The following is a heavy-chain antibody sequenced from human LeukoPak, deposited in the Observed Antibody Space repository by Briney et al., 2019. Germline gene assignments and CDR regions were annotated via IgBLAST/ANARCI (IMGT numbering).Heavy chain of an antibody. Sequence: ASVKVSCKASGYTFTGYYMHWVRQAPGQGLEWMGGIIPIFGTANYAQKFQGRVTITADESTSTAYMELSSLRSEDTAVYYCARVKIQLLSDYYYYYMDVWGKGTTVTVSS. D-gene: IGHD2-2*01. CDR3: ARVKIQLLSDYYYYYMDV. V-gene: IGHV1-69*13. CDR1: GYTFTGYY. CDR2: IIPIFGTA. J-gene: IGHJ6*03.